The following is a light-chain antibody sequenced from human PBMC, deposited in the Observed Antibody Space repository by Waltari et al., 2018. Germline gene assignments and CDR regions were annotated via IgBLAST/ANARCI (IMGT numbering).Light chain of an antibody. J-gene: IGLJ2*01. Sequence: QSALTQPASVSGSPGQSITCSCTGTSSDIGGSNYVPWYQQHPGKAPKLMIYDVSNRPSGVSNRFSGSKSGNTASLTISGLQAEDEADYYCSSYTSSSTLVVFGGGTKLTVL. CDR2: DVS. V-gene: IGLV2-14*03. CDR3: SSYTSSSTLVV. CDR1: SSDIGGSNY.